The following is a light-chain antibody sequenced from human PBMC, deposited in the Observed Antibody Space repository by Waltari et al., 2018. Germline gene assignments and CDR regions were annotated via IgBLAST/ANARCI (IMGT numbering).Light chain of an antibody. CDR3: QQRSSWPYS. V-gene: IGKV3-11*01. Sequence: EIVLTQSPATLSLSPGEGATLYCRASQSVGRFLAWYQQKPGQAPRLLIYDPSNRATGIPARFSASGSGTDFTLTLSSLEPEDVAVYYCQQRSSWPYSFGQGTKLEIK. CDR1: QSVGRF. J-gene: IGKJ2*03. CDR2: DPS.